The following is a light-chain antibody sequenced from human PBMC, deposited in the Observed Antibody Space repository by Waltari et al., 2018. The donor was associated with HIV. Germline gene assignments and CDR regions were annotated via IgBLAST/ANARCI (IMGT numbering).Light chain of an antibody. CDR3: AGWDDSPSVYYV. V-gene: IGLV1-47*01. CDR2: RND. J-gene: IGLJ1*01. CDR1: SSTIGHNY. Sequence: QSVLSQPPSASGSPGQRVTISWSGSSSTIGHNYVSWYQQIPGTAPKLLIYRNDQRPSGVPDRFSGSKSGTSASLAISGLRSEDEADYYCAGWDDSPSVYYVFGTGTTVTVL.